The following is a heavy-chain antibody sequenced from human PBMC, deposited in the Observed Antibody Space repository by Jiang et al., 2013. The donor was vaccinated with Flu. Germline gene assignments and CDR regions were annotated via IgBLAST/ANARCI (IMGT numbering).Heavy chain of an antibody. Sequence: QTFKGRVTITADESTNTVYLELSSLRSEDTAVYFCARDSSSEAYPLLLYYFDLWGRGTLVTVSS. D-gene: IGHD2-15*01. CDR3: ARDSSSEAYPLLLYYFDL. J-gene: IGHJ2*01. V-gene: IGHV1-69*01.